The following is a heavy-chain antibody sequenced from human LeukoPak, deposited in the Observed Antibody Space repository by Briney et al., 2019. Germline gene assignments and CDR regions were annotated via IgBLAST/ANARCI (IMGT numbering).Heavy chain of an antibody. V-gene: IGHV4-34*01. CDR3: ARMPTDTAMVCFDY. Sequence: SETLSLTCAVYGGSFSGYYWSWIRQPPGKGLEWIGEINHSGSTNYNPSLKSRVTISVDTSKNQFSLKLSSVTAAGTAVYYCARMPTDTAMVCFDYWGQGTLVTVSS. J-gene: IGHJ4*02. CDR1: GGSFSGYY. D-gene: IGHD5-18*01. CDR2: INHSGST.